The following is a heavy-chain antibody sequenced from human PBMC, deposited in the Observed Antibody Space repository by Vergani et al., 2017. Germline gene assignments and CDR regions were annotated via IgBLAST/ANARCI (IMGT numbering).Heavy chain of an antibody. CDR2: ISFSGGTT. V-gene: IGHV3-23*01. CDR1: GFPFRFYA. J-gene: IGHJ4*02. D-gene: IGHD1-1*01. Sequence: EVRLLESGGGLVQPGGSLRLSCAASGFPFRFYAMSWVRQAPGKGLGWVSGISFSGGTTYYADSVKGRFTISRDNSKNTLYLQMNSLRAEDTAVYSCAKENDGGGLGYWGQGTLVTVSS. CDR3: AKENDGGGLGY.